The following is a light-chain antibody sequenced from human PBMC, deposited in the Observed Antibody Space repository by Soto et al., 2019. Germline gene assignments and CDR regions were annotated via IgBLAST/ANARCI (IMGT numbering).Light chain of an antibody. CDR1: QSVISHD. CDR2: AAP. Sequence: EIVLTPAPGTLSLSPGERATLSCRASQSVISHDLAWYQQKPGQAPSLLVYAAPSRASGLPDRFSGSGSGTDFTLTISRLEPEDFAFYYCQQYGTSPPDFGGGTRVEI. J-gene: IGKJ4*01. CDR3: QQYGTSPPD. V-gene: IGKV3-20*01.